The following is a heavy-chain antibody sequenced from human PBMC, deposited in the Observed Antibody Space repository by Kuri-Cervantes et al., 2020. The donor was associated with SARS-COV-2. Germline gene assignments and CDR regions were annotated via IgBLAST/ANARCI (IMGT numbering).Heavy chain of an antibody. D-gene: IGHD2-2*02. CDR2: MNPNSGNT. Sequence: ASVKVSCKASGYTFTSYDINWVRQATGQGLEWMGWMNPNSGNTNYAQKLQGRVTMTTDTSTSTAYMELRSLRSDDTAVYYCATGPPYCSSTSCYTNWFDPWGQGTLVTVSS. J-gene: IGHJ5*02. CDR3: ATGPPYCSSTSCYTNWFDP. CDR1: GYTFTSYD. V-gene: IGHV1-18*01.